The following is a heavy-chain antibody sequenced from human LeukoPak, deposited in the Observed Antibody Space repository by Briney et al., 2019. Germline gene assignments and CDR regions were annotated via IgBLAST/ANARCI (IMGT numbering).Heavy chain of an antibody. D-gene: IGHD6-19*01. CDR1: GGSISSNSYY. V-gene: IGHV4-39*02. J-gene: IGHJ4*02. CDR2: IYYNGGT. Sequence: SETLSLPCTVSGGSISSNSYYWGWIRQPPGKGLEWIGNIYYNGGTYNNPSLKSRVTISVDTSKNQFSLKLNSVTATDTAVYYCAREVAGTPWIDYWGQGTLVTVSS. CDR3: AREVAGTPWIDY.